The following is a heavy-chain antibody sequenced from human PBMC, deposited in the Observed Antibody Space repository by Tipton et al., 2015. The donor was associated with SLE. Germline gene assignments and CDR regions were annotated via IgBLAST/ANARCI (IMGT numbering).Heavy chain of an antibody. D-gene: IGHD3-10*01. Sequence: LRLSCAVYGGSFSGYYWSWIRQPPGKGLEWIGEINHSGSTNYNPSLKNQVTISVDTSKNQFSLKLRYVTAADTAVYYCARGDKITMVRGVLDYWGQGTLVTVSS. CDR1: GGSFSGYY. V-gene: IGHV4-34*01. CDR2: INHSGST. J-gene: IGHJ4*02. CDR3: ARGDKITMVRGVLDY.